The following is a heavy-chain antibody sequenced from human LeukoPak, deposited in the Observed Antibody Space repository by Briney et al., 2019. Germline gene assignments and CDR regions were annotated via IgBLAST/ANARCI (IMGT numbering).Heavy chain of an antibody. D-gene: IGHD3-9*01. J-gene: IGHJ4*02. CDR3: ARDRELRYFDWSRPPNFDY. CDR1: GFTFSSYW. Sequence: GGSLRLSCAASGFTFSSYWMSWVRQAPGKGLEWVAVIWYDGSNKYYADSVKGRFTISRDNSKNTLYLQMNSLRAEDTAVYYCARDRELRYFDWSRPPNFDYWGQGTLVTVSS. CDR2: IWYDGSNK. V-gene: IGHV3-33*08.